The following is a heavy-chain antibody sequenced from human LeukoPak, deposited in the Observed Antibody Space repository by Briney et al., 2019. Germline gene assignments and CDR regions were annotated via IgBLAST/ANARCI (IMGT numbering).Heavy chain of an antibody. Sequence: SETLSLTCTVSGGSISSSYYYWGWIRQPPGKGLEWIGSIYSSGSTYYNPSLKSRVTISVDTSKNQFSLKVSSVTAADTAVYYCVSGDETGTTEYWGQGALITVSS. D-gene: IGHD1-7*01. V-gene: IGHV4-39*01. CDR1: GGSISSSYYY. CDR2: IYSSGST. CDR3: VSGDETGTTEY. J-gene: IGHJ4*02.